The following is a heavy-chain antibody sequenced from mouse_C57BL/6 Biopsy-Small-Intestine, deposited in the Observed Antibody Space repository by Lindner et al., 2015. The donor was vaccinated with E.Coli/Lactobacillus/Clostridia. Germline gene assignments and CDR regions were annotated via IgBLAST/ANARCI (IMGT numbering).Heavy chain of an antibody. CDR1: GYTFTSYW. CDR2: IDPSDSET. J-gene: IGHJ3*01. V-gene: IGHV1-52*01. D-gene: IGHD2-3*01. CDR3: ARNDGYYGRFAY. Sequence: VQLQESGAELVRPGSSVKLSCKASGYTFTSYWMHWVKRRPIQGLEWIGNIDPSDSETHYNQKFKDKATLTVDKSSSTAYMQLSSLTSEDSAVYYCARNDGYYGRFAYWGQGTLVTVSA.